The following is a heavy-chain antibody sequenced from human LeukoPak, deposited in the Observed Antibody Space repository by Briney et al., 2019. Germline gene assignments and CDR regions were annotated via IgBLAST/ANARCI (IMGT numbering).Heavy chain of an antibody. Sequence: PSETLSLTCTVSGGSISSSSYYWGWTRQPPGKGLEWIGSIYYSGSTYYNPSLKSRVTISVDTSKNQFSLKLSSVTAADTAVYYCARHRTRVRDGYKPDFDYWGQGTLVTVSS. D-gene: IGHD5-24*01. V-gene: IGHV4-39*01. CDR3: ARHRTRVRDGYKPDFDY. CDR1: GGSISSSSYY. CDR2: IYYSGST. J-gene: IGHJ4*02.